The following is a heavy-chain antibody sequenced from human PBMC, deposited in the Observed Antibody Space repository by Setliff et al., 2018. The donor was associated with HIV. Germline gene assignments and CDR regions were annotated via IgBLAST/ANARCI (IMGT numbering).Heavy chain of an antibody. J-gene: IGHJ4*02. CDR1: GFTFSSYV. CDR2: MSTGGDIK. Sequence: PGGSLRLSCAATGFTFSSYVLHWVRQAPGKGLEWVAVMSTGGDIKIYAGSVKGRFTISRDNSKNTLFLQMNSLKPEDTATYYCVRDPIEGSPDYFDYWGQGALVTVSS. V-gene: IGHV3-30-3*01. D-gene: IGHD1-26*01. CDR3: VRDPIEGSPDYFDY.